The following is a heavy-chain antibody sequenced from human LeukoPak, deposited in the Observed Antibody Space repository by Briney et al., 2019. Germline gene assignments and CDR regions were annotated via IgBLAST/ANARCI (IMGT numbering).Heavy chain of an antibody. J-gene: IGHJ3*02. CDR1: GFTFSTYA. Sequence: GESLRLSCAASGFTFSTYALSWVRQAPGKGLEWVSAISASGDATYYADSVKGRFTISRDNSKNTLNLQMNSLRAEDTAVYYCAKSSSGSYRPYAFDIWGQGTMVTVSS. CDR2: ISASGDAT. CDR3: AKSSSGSYRPYAFDI. D-gene: IGHD1-26*01. V-gene: IGHV3-23*01.